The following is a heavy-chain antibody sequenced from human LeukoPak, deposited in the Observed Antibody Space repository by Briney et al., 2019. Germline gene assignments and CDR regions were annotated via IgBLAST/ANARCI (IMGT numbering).Heavy chain of an antibody. V-gene: IGHV3-23*01. D-gene: IGHD6-6*01. CDR3: AKRGQLENYYYYYMDV. Sequence: PGGSLRLSCAASGFTVSSNYMSWVRQAPGKGLEWVSGISGSGGSTYYADSLQGRLTISRDNSKNTLYLQMNSLRAEDTAVYYCAKRGQLENYYYYYMDVWGKGTTVTVSS. CDR1: GFTVSSNY. CDR2: ISGSGGST. J-gene: IGHJ6*03.